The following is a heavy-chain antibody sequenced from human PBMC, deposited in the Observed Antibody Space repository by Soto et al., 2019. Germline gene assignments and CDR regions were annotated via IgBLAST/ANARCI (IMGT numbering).Heavy chain of an antibody. J-gene: IGHJ4*02. CDR3: ARDGGSHGPSYFDS. Sequence: VQLVESGGGVVQPGMSLRLSCAASGSTFSNYAMHWVRQAPGKGPEWVAVIWYDGSNKYYGESVKGRFSISRDNSKNTLYLDINSLRTEDTAVYYCARDGGSHGPSYFDSWGQGSRVIVSS. CDR1: GSTFSNYA. V-gene: IGHV3-33*01. CDR2: IWYDGSNK. D-gene: IGHD3-16*01.